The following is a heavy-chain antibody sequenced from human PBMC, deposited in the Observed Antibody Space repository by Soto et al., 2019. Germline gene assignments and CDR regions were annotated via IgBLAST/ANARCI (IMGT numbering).Heavy chain of an antibody. CDR3: ARGNHRWLQLWYFDL. Sequence: QVQLVQSGAEVKKPGTSVTVSCKASGGTFSSYTISWVRQAPGQGLGWMGGIIPIFGTQNYAQKFQGSVTINEAESTNTAYMELSSLRSEDTAVSYCARGNHRWLQLWYFDLWGRGTLVTVSS. CDR1: GGTFSSYT. D-gene: IGHD5-12*01. CDR2: IIPIFGTQ. V-gene: IGHV1-69*12. J-gene: IGHJ2*01.